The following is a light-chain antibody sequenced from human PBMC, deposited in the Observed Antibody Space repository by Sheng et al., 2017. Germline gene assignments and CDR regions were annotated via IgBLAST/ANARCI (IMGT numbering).Light chain of an antibody. CDR1: SSDVGAYNY. Sequence: QSALTQPPSASGSPGQSVTISCTGTSSDVGAYNYVSWYQQHPGKAPKLIIYEVSKRPSGVPDRFSGSKSGNTASLTVSGLQAEDEADYYCSSYAHTNRNVFGSGSKVTV. V-gene: IGLV2-8*01. CDR2: EVS. J-gene: IGLJ1*01. CDR3: SSYAHTNRNV.